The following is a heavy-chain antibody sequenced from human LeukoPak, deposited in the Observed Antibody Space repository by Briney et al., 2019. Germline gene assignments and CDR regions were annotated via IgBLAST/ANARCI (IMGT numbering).Heavy chain of an antibody. CDR2: ISYDGSNK. J-gene: IGHJ4*02. CDR3: ARPRSSGYYYMDY. Sequence: GGSLRLSCAASGFTFSSYAMHWVRQAPGKGLEWVAVISYDGSNKYYADSVKGRFTISRDNSKNTLYLQMNSLRAEDTAVYYCARPRSSGYYYMDYWAREPWSPSPQ. V-gene: IGHV3-30-3*01. CDR1: GFTFSSYA. D-gene: IGHD3-22*01.